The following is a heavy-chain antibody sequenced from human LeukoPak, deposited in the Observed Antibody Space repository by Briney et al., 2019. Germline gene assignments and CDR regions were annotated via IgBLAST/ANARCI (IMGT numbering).Heavy chain of an antibody. J-gene: IGHJ4*02. CDR1: GGTFSSYA. D-gene: IGHD2-15*01. CDR2: IIPILGIA. V-gene: IGHV1-69*04. Sequence: SVKVSCKASGGTFSSYAISWVRQAPGQGLEWMGRIIPILGIANYAQKFQGRVTITADKSTSTAYMELSSLRSEDTAVYYCARSGLVVVALFDYWGQGTLVTVSS. CDR3: ARSGLVVVALFDY.